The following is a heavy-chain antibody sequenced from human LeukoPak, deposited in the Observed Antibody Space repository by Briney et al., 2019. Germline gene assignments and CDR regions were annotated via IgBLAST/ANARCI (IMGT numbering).Heavy chain of an antibody. CDR2: IYYSGST. V-gene: IGHV4-59*08. D-gene: IGHD3-3*01. J-gene: IGHJ4*02. CDR1: GGSISSYY. CDR3: ARFYLRYDFWSGYYNFFDY. Sequence: SETLSLTCTVSGGSISSYYWSWIRQPPGKGLEWIGYIYYSGSTNYNPSLKSRVTISVDTSKNQFSLKLSSVTAADTAVYYCARFYLRYDFWSGYYNFFDYWGQGTLVTVSS.